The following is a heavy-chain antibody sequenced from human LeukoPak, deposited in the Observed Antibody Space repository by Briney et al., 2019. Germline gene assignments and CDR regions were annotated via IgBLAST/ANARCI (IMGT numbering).Heavy chain of an antibody. CDR1: GYTFTSYG. CDR3: ARVEGLTDIVVVPAPYRDYYYYYMDV. J-gene: IGHJ6*03. D-gene: IGHD2-2*01. CDR2: ISAYNGNT. V-gene: IGHV1-18*01. Sequence: ASVKVSCKASGYTFTSYGISWVRQAPGQGLEWMGWISAYNGNTNYAQKLQSRVTMTTDTSTSTAYMELRSLRSDDTAVYYCARVEGLTDIVVVPAPYRDYYYYYMDVWGKGTTVTVSS.